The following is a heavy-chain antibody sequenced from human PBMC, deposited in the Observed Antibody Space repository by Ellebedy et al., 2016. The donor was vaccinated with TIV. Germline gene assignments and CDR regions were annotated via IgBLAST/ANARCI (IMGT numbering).Heavy chain of an antibody. CDR1: GGTFSSYA. CDR2: IIPIFGTA. CDR3: ARGLPSDIVVVPAAKSYGMDV. V-gene: IGHV1-69*13. Sequence: SVKVSXKASGGTFSSYAISWVRQAPGQGLEWMGGIIPIFGTANYAQKFQGRVTITADESTSTAYMELSSLRSEDTAVYYCARGLPSDIVVVPAAKSYGMDVWGQGTTVTVSS. D-gene: IGHD2-2*01. J-gene: IGHJ6*02.